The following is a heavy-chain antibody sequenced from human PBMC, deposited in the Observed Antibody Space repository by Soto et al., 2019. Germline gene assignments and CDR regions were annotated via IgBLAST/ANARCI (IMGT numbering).Heavy chain of an antibody. V-gene: IGHV5-10-1*01. CDR2: IDPRDSYT. CDR3: ARSYGLPNSCYTGYFED. J-gene: IGHJ4*01. Sequence: GEYLKISCKGSGYSFTNNWISWVRQMPGKGLEWMGRIDPRDSYTNYSPSFQGHVTISVDKSDNTSYLQWHSLKASDSAMYFCARSYGLPNSCYTGYFEDWCRGTLVTVS. D-gene: IGHD2-2*02. CDR1: GYSFTNNW.